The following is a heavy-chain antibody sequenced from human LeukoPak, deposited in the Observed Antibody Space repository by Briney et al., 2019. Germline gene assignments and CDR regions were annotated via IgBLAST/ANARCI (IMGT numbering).Heavy chain of an antibody. D-gene: IGHD4-11*01. Sequence: SVKVSCKASGGTFSSYAISWVRQAPGQGLEWMGGIIPIFGTANYAQKFQGRVTITADKSTSTAYMELSSLRSEDTAVYYCARVFSNYYYYYYMDVWGKGTTVTVSS. J-gene: IGHJ6*03. V-gene: IGHV1-69*06. CDR1: GGTFSSYA. CDR2: IIPIFGTA. CDR3: ARVFSNYYYYYYMDV.